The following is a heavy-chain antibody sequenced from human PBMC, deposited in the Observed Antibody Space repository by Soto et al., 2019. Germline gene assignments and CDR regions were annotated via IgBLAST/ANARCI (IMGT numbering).Heavy chain of an antibody. D-gene: IGHD3-16*01. J-gene: IGHJ4*02. V-gene: IGHV1-69*01. CDR3: AKDTAHAYDF. Sequence: QVQLVQSGAEVKKPGSSVKVSCKASGGTFRSFAFSWVRQAPGHGLEWMGGIIPLFGTTNYAQRFQGRVTITADESTSTAYMELSSLKSEDMAIYYCAKDTAHAYDFWGQGTPVTVSS. CDR2: IIPLFGTT. CDR1: GGTFRSFA.